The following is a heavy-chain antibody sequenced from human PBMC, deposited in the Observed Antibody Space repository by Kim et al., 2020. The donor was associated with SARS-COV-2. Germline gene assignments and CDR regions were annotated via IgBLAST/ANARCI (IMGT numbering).Heavy chain of an antibody. D-gene: IGHD3-3*01. CDR3: ARVAWSGYYYFDY. Sequence: YNPALTSRVTISVDTSKNQFSLKLSSVTAADTAVYYCARVAWSGYYYFDYWGQGTLVTVSS. V-gene: IGHV4-59*01. J-gene: IGHJ4*02.